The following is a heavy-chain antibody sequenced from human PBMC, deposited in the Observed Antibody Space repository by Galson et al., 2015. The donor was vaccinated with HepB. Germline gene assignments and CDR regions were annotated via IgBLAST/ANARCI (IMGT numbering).Heavy chain of an antibody. J-gene: IGHJ4*02. V-gene: IGHV3-64D*06. CDR1: GFTFSSYA. D-gene: IGHD3-10*01. CDR2: ISSNGGST. Sequence: SLRLSCAASGFTFSSYAMHWVRQAPGKGLEYVSAISSNGGSTYYADSVKGRFTISRDNSKNTLYLQMSSLRAEDTAVYYCVKGSEYYYGSGSYYNGPDYFDYWGQGTLVTVSS. CDR3: VKGSEYYYGSGSYYNGPDYFDY.